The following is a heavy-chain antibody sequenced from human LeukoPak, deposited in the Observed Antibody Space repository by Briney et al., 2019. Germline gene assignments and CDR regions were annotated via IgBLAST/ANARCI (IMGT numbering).Heavy chain of an antibody. Sequence: SETLSLTCAVYGGSFSGYYWSWIRQPPGKGLECIGEINHSGSTNYNPSLKSRVTISVDTSKNQFSLKLSSVTAADTAVYYCARRRGGSGIWAYYYMDVWGKGTTVIISS. J-gene: IGHJ6*03. CDR3: ARRRGGSGIWAYYYMDV. CDR1: GGSFSGYY. D-gene: IGHD3-16*01. CDR2: INHSGST. V-gene: IGHV4-34*01.